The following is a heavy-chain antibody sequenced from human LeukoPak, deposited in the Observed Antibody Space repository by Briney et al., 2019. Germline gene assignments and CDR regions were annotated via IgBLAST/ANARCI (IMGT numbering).Heavy chain of an antibody. D-gene: IGHD2-21*01. Sequence: SETLSLTCTVYGGSISSSSYYWGWIRQPPGKGPEWIGRIYYIGSTYYNPSLKSRVTISVDTSKNQFSLKLSSVTAADTAVYHCARQLVVTNWFDPWGQGTLVTVSS. J-gene: IGHJ5*02. CDR2: IYYIGST. CDR1: GGSISSSSYY. CDR3: ARQLVVTNWFDP. V-gene: IGHV4-39*01.